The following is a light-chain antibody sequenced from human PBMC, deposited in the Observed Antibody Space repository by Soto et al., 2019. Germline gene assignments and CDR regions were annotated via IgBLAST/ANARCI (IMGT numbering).Light chain of an antibody. CDR1: SSDVGSYNY. Sequence: QSVLTQPASVSVSPGQSITLSCTGTSSDVGSYNYVSWYQQHPGKAPKLMIHDVSYRPSGVSNRFSGSKSGNTASLTISGLQAEDEADYYCSSYAGSFYVFGTGTKVTVL. CDR3: SSYAGSFYV. V-gene: IGLV2-14*03. CDR2: DVS. J-gene: IGLJ1*01.